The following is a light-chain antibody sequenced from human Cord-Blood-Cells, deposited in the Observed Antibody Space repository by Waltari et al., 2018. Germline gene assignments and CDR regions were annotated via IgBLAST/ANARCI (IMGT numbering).Light chain of an antibody. CDR2: EGG. J-gene: IGLJ2*01. Sequence: QSALTQPASVSGSPGQSITISCTGTSRDVGSYNLVSWYHKHPGKAPKLMIYEGGKRPSGVSNRFSGSKSGNTASLTISGLQAEDEADYYCCSYAGSSTVVFGGGTKLTVL. CDR3: CSYAGSSTVV. CDR1: SRDVGSYNL. V-gene: IGLV2-23*01.